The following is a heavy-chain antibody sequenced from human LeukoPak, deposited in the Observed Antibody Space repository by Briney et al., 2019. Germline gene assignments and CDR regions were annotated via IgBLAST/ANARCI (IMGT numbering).Heavy chain of an antibody. V-gene: IGHV4-59*12. CDR3: ARDLYSSGWTQGIVFDY. CDR1: GGSISSYY. J-gene: IGHJ4*02. Sequence: SETLSLTCTVSGGSISSYYWSWIRQPPGKGLEWIGYIYYSGSTNYNPSLKSRVTISVDTSKNQFSLKLSSVTAADTAVYYCARDLYSSGWTQGIVFDYWGQGTLVTVSS. D-gene: IGHD6-19*01. CDR2: IYYSGST.